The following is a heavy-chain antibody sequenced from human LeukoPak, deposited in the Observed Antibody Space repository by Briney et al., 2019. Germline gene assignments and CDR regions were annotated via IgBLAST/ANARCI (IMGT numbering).Heavy chain of an antibody. V-gene: IGHV3-21*01. Sequence: PGGSLRLSCAASGFTFSSYSMNWVRQAPGKGLEWVSSISSSSSYIYYADSVKGRFTISRDNAKNSLYLQMNSLRAEDTAVYYCARDTGDSSGYYAYWGQGTLVTDSS. D-gene: IGHD3-22*01. J-gene: IGHJ4*02. CDR3: ARDTGDSSGYYAY. CDR2: ISSSSSYI. CDR1: GFTFSSYS.